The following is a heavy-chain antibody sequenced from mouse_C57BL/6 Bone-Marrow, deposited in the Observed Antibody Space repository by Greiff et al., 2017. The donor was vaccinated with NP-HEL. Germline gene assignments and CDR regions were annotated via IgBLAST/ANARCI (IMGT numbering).Heavy chain of an antibody. CDR2: IDPENGDT. V-gene: IGHV14-4*01. CDR1: GFNIKDYY. D-gene: IGHD2-3*01. J-gene: IGHJ3*01. CDR3: TTCYDGYWGFAY. Sequence: VQLKQSGAELVRPGASVKLSCTASGFNIKDYYMHWVTQRPEQGLEWIGWIDPENGDTEYASKFQGKATITADSSSNTAYLQLSSLTSEDTAVYYCTTCYDGYWGFAYWGQGTLVTVSA.